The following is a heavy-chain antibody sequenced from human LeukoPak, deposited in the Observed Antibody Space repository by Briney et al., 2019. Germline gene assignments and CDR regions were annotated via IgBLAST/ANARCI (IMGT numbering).Heavy chain of an antibody. J-gene: IGHJ3*02. D-gene: IGHD4/OR15-4a*01. CDR3: ARALGAGAFDI. V-gene: IGHV3-53*01. CDR2: IYSGGST. CDR1: GFTVSSNY. Sequence: GGSLRLSCAAPGFTVSSNYMSWVRQAPGKGLEWVSVIYSGGSTYYADSVKGRFTISRDNSKNTLYLQMNSLRAEDTAVYYCARALGAGAFDIWGQGTMVTVSS.